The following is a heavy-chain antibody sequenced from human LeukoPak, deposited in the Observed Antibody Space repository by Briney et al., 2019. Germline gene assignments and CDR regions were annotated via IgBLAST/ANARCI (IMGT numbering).Heavy chain of an antibody. CDR1: GFTFSDYY. V-gene: IGHV3-11*04. CDR2: ISSSGSTI. Sequence: PGGSLRLSCAASGFTFSDYYMSWIRQAPGKGLEWVSYISSSGSTIYYADSVKGRFTISRDNAKNSLYLQMNTLRAEDAAVYYCAREGDGYKGVYAFDIWGQGTLVTVSS. D-gene: IGHD5-24*01. J-gene: IGHJ3*02. CDR3: AREGDGYKGVYAFDI.